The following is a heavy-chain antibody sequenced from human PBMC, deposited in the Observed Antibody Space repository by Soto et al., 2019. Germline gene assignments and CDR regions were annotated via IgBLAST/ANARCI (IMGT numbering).Heavy chain of an antibody. CDR1: GYIFVNYG. CDR3: PMVANSGTPTPQHV. CDR2: ISPYSGNT. J-gene: IGHJ6*02. V-gene: IGHV1-18*01. Sequence: QVQLVQSGDEVRKPGSSVKVSCKASGYIFVNYGIAWVRQAPGQGLEWMGWISPYSGNTHYASKAQGRLTMTTDTPTSPAYMDLGSLASADTAVYYCPMVANSGTPTPQHVWGQGTTVTVSS. D-gene: IGHD5-12*01.